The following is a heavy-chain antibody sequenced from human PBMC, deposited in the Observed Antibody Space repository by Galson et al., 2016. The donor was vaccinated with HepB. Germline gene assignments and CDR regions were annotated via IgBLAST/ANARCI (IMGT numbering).Heavy chain of an antibody. Sequence: CAISGDSVSNKNVAWNWIRQSPSRGLEWLGGTYSKSKWHYDYADSVKSRITINPDTSKNQFSLQLSSVTPEDTAVYYCARAATALRSGWRTLAPRFYYNGMDVSGQGTTVTVSS. V-gene: IGHV6-1*01. CDR1: GDSVSNKNVA. D-gene: IGHD6-19*01. CDR2: TYSKSKWHY. J-gene: IGHJ6*02. CDR3: ARAATALRSGWRTLAPRFYYNGMDV.